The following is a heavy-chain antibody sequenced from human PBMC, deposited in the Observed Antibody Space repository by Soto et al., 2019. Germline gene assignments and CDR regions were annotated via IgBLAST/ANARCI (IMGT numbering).Heavy chain of an antibody. J-gene: IGHJ5*02. Sequence: PSETLSLTCTVSGGSISSGGYYWSWIGQHPGKGLEWIGYIYYSGSTYYNPSLKSRVTISVDTSKNQFSLKLSSVTAADTAVYYCARGAYDFWSGAGGFDPWGQGTLVTVSS. CDR2: IYYSGST. CDR1: GGSISSGGYY. V-gene: IGHV4-31*03. D-gene: IGHD3-3*01. CDR3: ARGAYDFWSGAGGFDP.